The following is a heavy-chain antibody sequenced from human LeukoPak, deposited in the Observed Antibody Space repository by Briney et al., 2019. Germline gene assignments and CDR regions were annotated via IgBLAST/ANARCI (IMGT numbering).Heavy chain of an antibody. CDR3: ARNELISSNYYYYGMDV. Sequence: PSETLSLTCTVSGGSISSGGNYWTWIRQNPGKGLEWIGYINYSGNAYYNPSLKSRVTISVDTSKNQFSLKLSSVTAADTAVYYCARNELISSNYYYYGMDVWGQGTTVTVSS. CDR2: INYSGNA. CDR1: GGSISSGGNY. V-gene: IGHV4-31*03. J-gene: IGHJ6*02.